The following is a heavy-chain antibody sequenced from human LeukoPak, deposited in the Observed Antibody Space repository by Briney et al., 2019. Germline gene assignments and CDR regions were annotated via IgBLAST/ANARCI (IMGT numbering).Heavy chain of an antibody. V-gene: IGHV3-23*01. D-gene: IGHD3-10*01. CDR3: AKDMPTMVRGVIITEGVDP. CDR2: ISGSGGST. J-gene: IGHJ5*02. CDR1: GFTFSSYA. Sequence: GGTLRLSCAASGFTFSSYAMSWVRQAPGKGLEWVPAISGSGGSTYYADSVKGRFTISRDNSKNTLYLQMNRLRAEDTAVYYCAKDMPTMVRGVIITEGVDPWGQGTLVTVSS.